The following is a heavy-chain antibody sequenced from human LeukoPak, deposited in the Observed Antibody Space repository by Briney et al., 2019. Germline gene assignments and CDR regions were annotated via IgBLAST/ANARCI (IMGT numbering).Heavy chain of an antibody. CDR3: AGGIFGVVINAFHI. V-gene: IGHV4-31*03. CDR1: GGSISSGGYY. J-gene: IGHJ3*02. Sequence: SQTLSLTCTVSGGSISSGGYYWSWIRQHPGKGLEWIGYIYYSGSTYYNPSLKSRVTISVDTSKNQFSLKLTSVTAADTAVYYCAGGIFGVVINAFHIWGQGTMVTVSS. CDR2: IYYSGST. D-gene: IGHD3-3*01.